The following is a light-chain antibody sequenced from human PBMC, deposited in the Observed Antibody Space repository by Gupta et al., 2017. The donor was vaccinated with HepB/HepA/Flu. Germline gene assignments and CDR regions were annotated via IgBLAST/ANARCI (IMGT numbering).Light chain of an antibody. J-gene: IGKJ1*01. V-gene: IGKV4-1*01. CDR3: QQYDNIPHT. CDR1: QSVFYSSNNKNY. Sequence: DIVMTQSPDSLAVSLGERATINCKSSQSVFYSSNNKNYLTWYQQKPGQPPKLLIYWASTRECGVPDRFSGRGSGTEFTLTISSLQAEDVAVYYCQQYDNIPHTFGQGTKVEIK. CDR2: WAS.